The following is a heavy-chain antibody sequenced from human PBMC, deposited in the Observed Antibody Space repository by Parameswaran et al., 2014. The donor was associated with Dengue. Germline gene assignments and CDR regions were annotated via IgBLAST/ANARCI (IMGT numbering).Heavy chain of an antibody. Sequence: SWVRQAPGQGLEWMGRIIPILGIANYAQKFQGRVTITRDTSASTAYMELSSLRSEDTAVYYCARSPSNNWFDPWGQGTLVTVSS. V-gene: IGHV1-69*02. D-gene: IGHD6-6*01. J-gene: IGHJ5*02. CDR3: ARSPSNNWFDP. CDR2: IIPILGIA.